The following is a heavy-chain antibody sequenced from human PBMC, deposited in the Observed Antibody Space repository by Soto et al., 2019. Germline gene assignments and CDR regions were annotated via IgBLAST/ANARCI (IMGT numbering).Heavy chain of an antibody. CDR1: GYTFTKYG. CDR2: INTYNGNT. J-gene: IGHJ4*02. D-gene: IGHD6-13*01. V-gene: IGHV1-18*01. Sequence: ASVEVSCKASGYTFTKYGISWVRQAPGQGLEWMGWINTYNGNTNFAQRLQGRVTMTTEASTSTAYMELRSLRSDDTAVYYCARGSSPVDFDYWGQGTLVTVSS. CDR3: ARGSSPVDFDY.